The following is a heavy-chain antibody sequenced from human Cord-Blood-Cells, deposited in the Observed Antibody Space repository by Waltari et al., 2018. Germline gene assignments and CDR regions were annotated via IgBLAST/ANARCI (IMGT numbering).Heavy chain of an antibody. CDR2: SGGST. V-gene: IGHV3-23*04. J-gene: IGHJ6*02. Sequence: EVQLVESGGGLVQPGGSLRLSCAASGFTFSSYAMRWVRQAPGTGLEWVSASGGSTYYADSVKGRFTISRDNSKNTLYLQMNSLRAEDTAVYYCAKGGYCSSTSCYYDFWSGYYYYYGMDVWGQGTTVTVSS. D-gene: IGHD2-2*01. CDR1: GFTFSSYA. CDR3: AKGGYCSSTSCYYDFWSGYYYYYGMDV.